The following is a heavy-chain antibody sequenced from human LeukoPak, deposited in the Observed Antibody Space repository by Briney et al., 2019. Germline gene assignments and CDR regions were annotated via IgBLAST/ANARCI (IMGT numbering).Heavy chain of an antibody. CDR3: ARDLYDHDSSGYYEF. V-gene: IGHV4-59*01. CDR1: GGSISGSY. Sequence: SETLSLTCTVSGGSISGSYWSWIRQPAGEALEWIGYIYESGSTDYHRSLKGRVTISRDTSKNQVSLKLTSVTTADTAVYYCARDLYDHDSSGYYEFWGQGTLVTVSS. CDR2: IYESGST. J-gene: IGHJ4*02. D-gene: IGHD3-22*01.